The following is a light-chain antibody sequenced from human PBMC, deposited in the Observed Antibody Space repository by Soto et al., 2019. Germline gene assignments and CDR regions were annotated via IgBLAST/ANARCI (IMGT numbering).Light chain of an antibody. Sequence: EIVMTQSPATLSVSPGERVTLSCRASQSVSSSYLAWYQQKPGQPPRLLIYAASTRATGVPARFSGGGSGTEFILTISSLQSEDFAVYYCQQHTDWPPITFGQGTRLETK. V-gene: IGKV3-15*01. CDR2: AAS. J-gene: IGKJ5*01. CDR1: QSVSSSY. CDR3: QQHTDWPPIT.